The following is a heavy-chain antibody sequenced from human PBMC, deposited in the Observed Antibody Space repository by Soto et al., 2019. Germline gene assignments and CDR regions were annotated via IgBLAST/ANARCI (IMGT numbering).Heavy chain of an antibody. V-gene: IGHV3-15*01. D-gene: IGHD3-16*02. J-gene: IGHJ4*02. CDR2: IKSKTDGGTT. CDR1: GFTFSNAW. Sequence: EVQLVESGGGLVKPGGSLRLSCAASGFTFSNAWMSWVRQAPGKGLEWVGRIKSKTDGGTTDYAAPVKGRFTITRDDSKNTLYLQMNSLKTEDTAVYYCTTAFGGVIAPSGNFDYWGQGTLVTVSS. CDR3: TTAFGGVIAPSGNFDY.